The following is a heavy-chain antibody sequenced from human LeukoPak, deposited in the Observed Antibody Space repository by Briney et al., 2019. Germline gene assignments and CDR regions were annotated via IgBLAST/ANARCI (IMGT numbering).Heavy chain of an antibody. Sequence: SETLSLTCAVSGGSISSGGYSWSWIRQPPGKGLEWIGYIFYSGSTYYNPSLKSRVTISVDTSKNKFSLKLSSVTAADTAVYYCARELRIDSYDYAGAFDIWGQGTMVTVSS. CDR2: IFYSGST. CDR3: ARELRIDSYDYAGAFDI. CDR1: GGSISSGGYS. J-gene: IGHJ3*02. V-gene: IGHV4-30-4*07. D-gene: IGHD4-17*01.